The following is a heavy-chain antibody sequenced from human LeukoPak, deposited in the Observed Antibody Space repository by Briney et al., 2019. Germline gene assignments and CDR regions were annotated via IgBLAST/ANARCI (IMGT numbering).Heavy chain of an antibody. V-gene: IGHV3-48*01. J-gene: IGHJ4*02. D-gene: IGHD2-15*01. Sequence: SGGSLRLSCAASGFTFSSYSMNWVRQAPGKGLEWVSYITSDGNTIFYADSVRGRLTISRDNAKNSLYLQMNSLRAEDTAIYYCARDHYWALDYWGQGTLVTVSS. CDR2: ITSDGNTI. CDR3: ARDHYWALDY. CDR1: GFTFSSYS.